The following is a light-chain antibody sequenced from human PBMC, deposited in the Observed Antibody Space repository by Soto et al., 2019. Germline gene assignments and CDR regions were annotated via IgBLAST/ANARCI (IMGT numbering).Light chain of an antibody. CDR3: QQYGSSPPAT. J-gene: IGKJ4*01. Sequence: EIVLTQSPGTLSLSPGERATLSCRASQSVSSSYLAWYQQKPGQAPRLLIYGASSRATGIPDRLSGSGSGTDFTLTISRLEPEDFAVYYCQQYGSSPPATFGGGTKVEIK. V-gene: IGKV3-20*01. CDR2: GAS. CDR1: QSVSSSY.